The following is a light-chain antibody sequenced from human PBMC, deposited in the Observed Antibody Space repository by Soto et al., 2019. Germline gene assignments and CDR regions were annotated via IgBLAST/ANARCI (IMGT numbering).Light chain of an antibody. CDR3: QQYNNWRT. V-gene: IGKV3-15*01. CDR2: SAS. Sequence: EIVLTQSPATLSLSPGERATLSCRASQSVNSDLAWYQQKPGQAPRLLIYSASTRATGIPARFSGSGSGTEFTLTISSLQSEDFAVYYCQQYNNWRTFGQGTKVDIK. J-gene: IGKJ1*01. CDR1: QSVNSD.